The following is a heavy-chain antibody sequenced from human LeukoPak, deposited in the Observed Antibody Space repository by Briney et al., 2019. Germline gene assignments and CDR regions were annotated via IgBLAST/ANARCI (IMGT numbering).Heavy chain of an antibody. V-gene: IGHV3-7*05. Sequence: AGGSLRLSCAASGFAFSSYWMSWVRQAPGKGLEWVANIKHDGGEKYYVDSLKGRFTVSRDNAKNALYLQMNSLRAEDTAVYYCARVGSAAAALDHWGQGTLVTVSS. CDR2: IKHDGGEK. J-gene: IGHJ4*01. D-gene: IGHD6-13*01. CDR3: ARVGSAAAALDH. CDR1: GFAFSSYW.